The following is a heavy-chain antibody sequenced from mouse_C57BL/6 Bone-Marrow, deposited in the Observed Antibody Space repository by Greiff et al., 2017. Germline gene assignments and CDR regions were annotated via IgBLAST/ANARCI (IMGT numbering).Heavy chain of an antibody. CDR3: ARSRLDLFDY. Sequence: QVQLQQSGAELAKPGASVKLSCKASGYTFTSYWMHWVKQRPGQGLDWIGYINPSSGYTKYNQKFKDKATFTADKSSSTAYMQLSSLTYEDSAVYDCARSRLDLFDYWDQGTTLTVSS. CDR2: INPSSGYT. J-gene: IGHJ2*01. CDR1: GYTFTSYW. V-gene: IGHV1-7*01. D-gene: IGHD2-4*01.